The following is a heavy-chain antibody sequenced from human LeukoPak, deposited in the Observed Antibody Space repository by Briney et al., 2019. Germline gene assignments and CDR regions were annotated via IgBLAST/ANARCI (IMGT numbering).Heavy chain of an antibody. D-gene: IGHD2-2*01. J-gene: IGHJ5*02. V-gene: IGHV3-30-3*01. CDR3: AREQNFVVVPAAGWFDP. CDR2: ISYDGSNK. Sequence: GRSLRLSCAASGFTFSSYAMHWVRQAPGKGLEWVAVISYDGSNKYYADSVKGRFNIARENSKNTLYLLMNSLRAEDTAVYYCAREQNFVVVPAAGWFDPWGQGTLVTVSS. CDR1: GFTFSSYA.